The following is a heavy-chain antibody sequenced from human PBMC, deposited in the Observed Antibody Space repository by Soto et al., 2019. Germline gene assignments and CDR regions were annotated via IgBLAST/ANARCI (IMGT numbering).Heavy chain of an antibody. J-gene: IGHJ4*02. Sequence: QLQLQESGPGLVKPSETLSLTCTVSGGSITSSSYYWGWIHQPPGKGLEWIGNIYYSGSTYYNPSLKSRVTISVDTSKNQFSLKLSSVTAADTAVYYCMLGSGWKDFDYWGQGTLVTVSS. V-gene: IGHV4-39*01. D-gene: IGHD3-22*01. CDR1: GGSITSSSYY. CDR3: MLGSGWKDFDY. CDR2: IYYSGST.